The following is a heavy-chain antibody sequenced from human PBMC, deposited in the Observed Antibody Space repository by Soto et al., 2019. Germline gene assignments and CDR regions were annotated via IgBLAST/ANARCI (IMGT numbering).Heavy chain of an antibody. CDR2: IYHSGST. CDR3: ASVRGGYYYAMDV. J-gene: IGHJ6*02. D-gene: IGHD3-10*02. V-gene: IGHV4-4*02. Sequence: SETLSLTCAVSGGSISSSNWWSWVCQPPGKGLEWIGEIYHSGSTNYNPSLKSRVTISVDKSKNQFSLKLSSVTAADTAVYYCASVRGGYYYAMDVWGQGTTVTVS. CDR1: GGSISSSNW.